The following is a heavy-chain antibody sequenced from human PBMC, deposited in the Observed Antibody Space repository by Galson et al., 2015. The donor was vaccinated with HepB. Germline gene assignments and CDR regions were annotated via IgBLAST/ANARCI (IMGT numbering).Heavy chain of an antibody. CDR1: GFPFNTYG. Sequence: SLRLSCAASGFPFNTYGMHWLRQAPGKGLQWVAIIWYDGSNQYYAASVKGRITISRDNAKNSLYLQMNSRKAEDTAVYYCARDLRRPRDTWIQLWVLYGVDVWGQGTTVTVSS. V-gene: IGHV3-33*01. D-gene: IGHD5-18*01. CDR2: IWYDGSNQ. CDR3: ARDLRRPRDTWIQLWVLYGVDV. J-gene: IGHJ6*02.